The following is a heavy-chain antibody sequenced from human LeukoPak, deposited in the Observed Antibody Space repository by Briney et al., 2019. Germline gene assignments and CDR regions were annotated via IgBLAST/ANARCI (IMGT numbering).Heavy chain of an antibody. Sequence: GGSLRLSCAASGFTFSSYTMNWVRQAPGKGLEWVAVIWYDGSNKYYADSVKGRFTISRDNSKNTLYLQMNSLRAEDTAVYYCAKDAYYDSSGYYYGWGQGTLVTVSS. CDR1: GFTFSSYT. CDR3: AKDAYYDSSGYYYG. CDR2: IWYDGSNK. J-gene: IGHJ4*02. D-gene: IGHD3-22*01. V-gene: IGHV3-33*06.